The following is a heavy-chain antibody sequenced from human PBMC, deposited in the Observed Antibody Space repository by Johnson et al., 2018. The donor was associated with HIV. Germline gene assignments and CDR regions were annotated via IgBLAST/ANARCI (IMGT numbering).Heavy chain of an antibody. V-gene: IGHV3-30-3*01. CDR3: ARSKECSVATCPDAFDI. CDR1: GFTFSSYA. J-gene: IGHJ3*02. CDR2: ISYDGSNK. D-gene: IGHD2-15*01. Sequence: QVQLVESGGGLVQPGRSLRLSCAASGFTFSSYAMHWVRQAPGKGLEWVAVISYDGSNKYYADSVKGRFTISRDNAKNSLYMQMNSLRAEDTAVYYCARSKECSVATCPDAFDIWGQGTLVMVSS.